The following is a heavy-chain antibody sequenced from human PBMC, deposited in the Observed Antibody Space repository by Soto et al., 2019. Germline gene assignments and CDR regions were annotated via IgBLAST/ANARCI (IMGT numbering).Heavy chain of an antibody. V-gene: IGHV1-18*01. CDR2: ISAYNGNT. J-gene: IGHJ6*02. D-gene: IGHD4-17*01. CDR3: ARGNHITVTMGGYYYYGMDV. Sequence: ASVKVSCKASGYTFTSYGISWVRQAPGQGLEWMGWISAYNGNTNYAQKLQGRVTMTTDTSTSTAYMELRSLRSDDTAVYYCARGNHITVTMGGYYYYGMDVWGQGTTVTVSS. CDR1: GYTFTSYG.